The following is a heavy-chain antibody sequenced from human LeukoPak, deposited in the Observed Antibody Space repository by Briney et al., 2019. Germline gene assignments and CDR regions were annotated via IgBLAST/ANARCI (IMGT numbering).Heavy chain of an antibody. V-gene: IGHV4-59*01. Sequence: SETLSLTCTVSGGSISTYFWSWIRQPPGKGLEWIGYTYRSGNTNYSPSLKSRVTISVDTSNNQFSLKLSSATAADTAVYYCAGADPSGSGSWAYYYYYYMDVWGKGSTVTVSS. CDR3: AGADPSGSGSWAYYYYYYMDV. CDR1: GGSISTYF. D-gene: IGHD3-10*01. J-gene: IGHJ6*03. CDR2: TYRSGNT.